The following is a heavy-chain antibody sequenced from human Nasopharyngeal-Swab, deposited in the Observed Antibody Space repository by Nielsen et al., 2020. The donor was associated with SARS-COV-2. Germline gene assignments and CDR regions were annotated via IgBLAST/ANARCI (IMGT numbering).Heavy chain of an antibody. CDR3: AAARGYTD. D-gene: IGHD6-13*01. Sequence: GESLKISCAASGFTFSTYAMSSVRQAPGKGLEWVSAISGSGGIAFYADSVTGRFTISRDNSKSTLYLQMNSLRAEDTAVYYCAAARGYTDWGQGTLVTVSS. CDR2: ISGSGGIA. J-gene: IGHJ4*02. V-gene: IGHV3-23*01. CDR1: GFTFSTYA.